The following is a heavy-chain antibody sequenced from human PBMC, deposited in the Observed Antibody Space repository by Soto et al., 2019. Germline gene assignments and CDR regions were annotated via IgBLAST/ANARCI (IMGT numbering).Heavy chain of an antibody. V-gene: IGHV4-4*07. Sequence: QVQLQESGPGLVKPSETLTLTCKFSSGSVSNYYWSWIRQPAGTGLEWIGRMYTGGSTNYNPSLKGRVTRSVDTSTNQFFLRLTSVTAADTAVYYCSRASVGPPGGGSWTMPFDSWGRGPLVTVSS. CDR1: SGSVSNYY. J-gene: IGHJ4*01. D-gene: IGHD2-15*01. CDR2: MYTGGST. CDR3: SRASVGPPGGGSWTMPFDS.